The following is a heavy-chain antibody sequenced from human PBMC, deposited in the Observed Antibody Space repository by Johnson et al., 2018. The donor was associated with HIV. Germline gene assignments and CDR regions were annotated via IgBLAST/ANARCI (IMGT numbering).Heavy chain of an antibody. V-gene: IGHV3-30-3*01. J-gene: IGHJ3*02. D-gene: IGHD2-15*01. CDR2: ISYDGSNK. Sequence: VQLVESGGGVVQPGRSLRLSCAASGFTFSSYAMHWVRQAPGKGLEWVAVISYDGSNKYYADSVKGRFTISRDDSKNTLYLQMNSLKTEDTAVYYCTTALLAPDAFDIWGQGTMVTVSS. CDR1: GFTFSSYA. CDR3: TTALLAPDAFDI.